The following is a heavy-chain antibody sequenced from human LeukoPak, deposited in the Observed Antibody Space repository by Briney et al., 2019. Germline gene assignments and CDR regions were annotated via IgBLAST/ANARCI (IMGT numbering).Heavy chain of an antibody. J-gene: IGHJ4*02. V-gene: IGHV3-23*01. D-gene: IGHD5-24*01. CDR3: ARPSRDGYNYLDY. Sequence: GGSLRLSCAASGFTFSSYAMSWVRQAPGKGLEWVSAISGSGGSTYYADSVKGRFTISRDNSKNTLYLQMNSLRAEDTAVYYCARPSRDGYNYLDYWSQGTLVTVSS. CDR2: ISGSGGST. CDR1: GFTFSSYA.